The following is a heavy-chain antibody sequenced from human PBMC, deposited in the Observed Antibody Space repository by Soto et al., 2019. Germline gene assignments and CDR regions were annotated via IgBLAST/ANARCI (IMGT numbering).Heavy chain of an antibody. V-gene: IGHV3-23*01. D-gene: IGHD4-17*01. CDR3: AHPRGYGIFDAVDI. CDR2: INANGGST. J-gene: IGHJ3*02. CDR1: GFIFSTYA. Sequence: EVQLLQTGGGLVQPGGSLRLSCAASGFIFSTYAMNWVRQVPGKGLEWVSAINANGGSTFYAESVRGRFTISRGNSINTLFLQMSHLRTEDTAVYYCAHPRGYGIFDAVDIWGQGTMVTVSS.